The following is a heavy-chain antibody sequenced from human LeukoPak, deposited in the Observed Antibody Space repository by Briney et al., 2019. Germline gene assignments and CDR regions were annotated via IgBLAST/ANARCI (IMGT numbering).Heavy chain of an antibody. CDR3: ATDGAGFDT. CDR1: GFTFNDYY. J-gene: IGHJ5*02. CDR2: INIGGTNT. Sequence: EGSLRLSCAASGFTFNDYYMSWIRQAPGKGLEWLSYINIGGTNTHYADSVKGRFTISRDNAKKSLYLEMNNLRAEDTAVYYCATDGAGFDTWGQGVLVTVSS. V-gene: IGHV3-11*01.